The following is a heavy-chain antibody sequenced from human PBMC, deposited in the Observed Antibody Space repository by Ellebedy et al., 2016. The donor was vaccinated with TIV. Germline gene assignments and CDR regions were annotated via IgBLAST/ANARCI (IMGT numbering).Heavy chain of an antibody. Sequence: PGGSLRLSCEGSGYNFPHYWIAWVRQMPGKGLEWMGSIYPGDSDTRYSQSFQGQASISADESTGTAYLQWSSLKAADTATYYCARAATGEKYSQFGLDVWGQGTTVTVSS. J-gene: IGHJ6*02. D-gene: IGHD6-25*01. CDR2: IYPGDSDT. V-gene: IGHV5-51*01. CDR3: ARAATGEKYSQFGLDV. CDR1: GYNFPHYW.